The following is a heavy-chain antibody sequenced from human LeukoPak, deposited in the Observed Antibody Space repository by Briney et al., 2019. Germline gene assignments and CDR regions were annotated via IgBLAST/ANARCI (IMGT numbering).Heavy chain of an antibody. CDR2: ISGSSRST. V-gene: IGHV3-23*01. J-gene: IGHJ4*02. D-gene: IGHD2-15*01. CDR3: ARDYTYCSGSRCYDRFDY. Sequence: PGGSLRLSCAASGFTFSSYAMSWVRQAPGKGLEWVSAISGSSRSTYHAESVQGRFTISRDNAKNSLYLQMNSLTAEDTAVYYCARDYTYCSGSRCYDRFDYWGQGIRVTVSS. CDR1: GFTFSSYA.